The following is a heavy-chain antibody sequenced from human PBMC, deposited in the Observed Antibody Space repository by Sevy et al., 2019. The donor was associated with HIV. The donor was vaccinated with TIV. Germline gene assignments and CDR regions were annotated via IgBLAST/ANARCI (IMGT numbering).Heavy chain of an antibody. D-gene: IGHD3-16*01. Sequence: GGSLRLSCAASGLTFNDYALSWVRQAPGMGLEWVSSVRPTGETYYSDSVKDRFTVSTDNSKTTVFLQMSGLRAEDTAVYYCAKDGSRIWGRHNWFDSWGHGTLVTVSS. V-gene: IGHV3-23*01. CDR1: GLTFNDYA. CDR3: AKDGSRIWGRHNWFDS. CDR2: VRPTGET. J-gene: IGHJ5*01.